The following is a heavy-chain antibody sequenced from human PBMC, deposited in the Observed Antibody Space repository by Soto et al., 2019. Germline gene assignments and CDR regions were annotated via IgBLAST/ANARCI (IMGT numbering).Heavy chain of an antibody. Sequence: QVQQLESGPGLVKPWDTLSLTCTVSGAYVSYVSWSWIRQPAGKGLEWIVRITVNGITQYTPSFRSRVTMSMDTSRNQFSLNLQSAAAADTALYYCARESGENWNDEAHWGQGTLVTVSS. CDR1: GAYVSYVS. D-gene: IGHD1-1*01. CDR3: ARESGENWNDEAH. V-gene: IGHV4-4*07. CDR2: ITVNGIT. J-gene: IGHJ1*01.